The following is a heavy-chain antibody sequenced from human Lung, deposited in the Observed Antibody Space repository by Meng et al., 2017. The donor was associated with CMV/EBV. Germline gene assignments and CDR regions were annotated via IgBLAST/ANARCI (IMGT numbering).Heavy chain of an antibody. Sequence: SXTXSLXCTVSGGSIGSSGYYWGWIRQPPGKGLEWIGAVYYSGTTYYNPSLKSRITISVDTSKNQFSLKLYSVTAADTAVYYCARDRNPAVAGTGLDYWGQGKXVAVSS. CDR1: GGSIGSSGYY. CDR2: VYYSGTT. V-gene: IGHV4-39*07. D-gene: IGHD6-19*01. CDR3: ARDRNPAVAGTGLDY. J-gene: IGHJ4*02.